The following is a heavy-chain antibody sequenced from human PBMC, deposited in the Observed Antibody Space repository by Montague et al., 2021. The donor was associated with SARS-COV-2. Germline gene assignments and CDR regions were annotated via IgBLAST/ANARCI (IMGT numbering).Heavy chain of an antibody. V-gene: IGHV4-39*01. D-gene: IGHD4-17*01. CDR1: GDSVSSSDHY. CDR2: VYYSGYT. J-gene: IGHJ4*02. CDR3: ARRRLREDYFDF. Sequence: SETLSLTCTVSGDSVSSSDHYWGWIRQPPGKGLGWLGIVYYSGYTYYNPSVKGRVTISIDASKNQFSLKLNSLTATDTAIYHCARRRLREDYFDFWGQGTLVTVSS.